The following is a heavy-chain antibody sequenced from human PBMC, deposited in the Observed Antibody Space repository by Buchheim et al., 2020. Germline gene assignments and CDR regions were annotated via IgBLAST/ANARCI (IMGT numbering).Heavy chain of an antibody. CDR3: ARECYDFWSGFMYYYYYGMDV. CDR2: ICYVGIKK. J-gene: IGHJ6*02. V-gene: IGHV3-33*01. Sequence: QVQLVESGGGVVQPGRSLRLPCAASGFTFSSYGMHWVRQAPGKGLEWVAVICYVGIKKNYADSGKGRFTISRANSKKTLYLQMNSLRAEDTAVYYCARECYDFWSGFMYYYYYGMDVWGQGTT. D-gene: IGHD3-3*01. CDR1: GFTFSSYG.